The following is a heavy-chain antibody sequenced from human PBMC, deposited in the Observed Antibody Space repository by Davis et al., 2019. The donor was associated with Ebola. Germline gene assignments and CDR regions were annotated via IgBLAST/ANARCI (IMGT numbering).Heavy chain of an antibody. CDR3: ARSASLAAAAPV. J-gene: IGHJ4*02. D-gene: IGHD6-13*01. V-gene: IGHV3-9*01. CDR1: GFTFDDYA. Sequence: SLKISCAASGFTFDDYAMHWVRQAPGKGLELVSGISWNSGSIGYADSVKGRFTISRDNAKNSLYLQMNSLRAEDTAVYYCARSASLAAAAPVWGQGTLVTVSS. CDR2: ISWNSGSI.